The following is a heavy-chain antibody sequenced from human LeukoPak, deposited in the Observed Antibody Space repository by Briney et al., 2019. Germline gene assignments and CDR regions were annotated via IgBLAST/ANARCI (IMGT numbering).Heavy chain of an antibody. Sequence: GGSLRLSCAASGFTFSSYGMHWVRQAPGKGLEWVTFIPYNGSNKYYTDSVKGRFTISRDNSKNTLYLQMNSLRAEDTAVYYCAKDPNYYRSGSYYTFFDYWGQGTLVTVSS. D-gene: IGHD3-10*01. V-gene: IGHV3-30*02. J-gene: IGHJ4*02. CDR3: AKDPNYYRSGSYYTFFDY. CDR2: IPYNGSNK. CDR1: GFTFSSYG.